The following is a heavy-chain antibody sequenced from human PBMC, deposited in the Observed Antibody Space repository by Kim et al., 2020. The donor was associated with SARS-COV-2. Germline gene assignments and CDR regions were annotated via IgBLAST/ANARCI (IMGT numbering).Heavy chain of an antibody. J-gene: IGHJ4*02. Sequence: GGSLRLSCAASGFTFSSYSMNWVRQAPGKGLEWVSYISSSSSTIYYADSVKGRFTISRDNAKNSLYLQMNSLRDEDTAVYYCARDPRRAIDSSGYSFLYYFDSGGQGTLVTLSS. V-gene: IGHV3-48*02. D-gene: IGHD3-22*01. CDR3: ARDPRRAIDSSGYSFLYYFDS. CDR1: GFTFSSYS. CDR2: ISSSSSTI.